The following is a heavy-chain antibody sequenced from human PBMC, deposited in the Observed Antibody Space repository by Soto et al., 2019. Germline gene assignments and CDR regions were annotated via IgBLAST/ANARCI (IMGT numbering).Heavy chain of an antibody. CDR2: FSLSGGTT. J-gene: IGHJ6*03. Sequence: EVQLLESGGGLVQPGGSLRLSCAGSGFTCNTHAMSWVRQAPGKGLEWVSSFSLSGGTTYYADSVKGRFTISRDNSKNTLSLQMNSLRAEDTAVYYCAKGSLRFPQSTYYYYYYMDVWGKGTTVTVSS. V-gene: IGHV3-23*01. CDR1: GFTCNTHA. D-gene: IGHD3-16*01. CDR3: AKGSLRFPQSTYYYYYYMDV.